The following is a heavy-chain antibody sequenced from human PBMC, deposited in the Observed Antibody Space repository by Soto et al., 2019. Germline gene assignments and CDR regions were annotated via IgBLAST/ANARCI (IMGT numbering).Heavy chain of an antibody. V-gene: IGHV3-33*01. CDR2: IWYDGSNK. D-gene: IGHD2-8*01. CDR3: ARDRGYCTNGVCYDYGY. J-gene: IGHJ4*02. Sequence: GGSLRLSCAASGFTFSSYGMHWVRQAPGKGLEWVAVIWYDGSNKYYADSVKGRFTISRDNSKNTLYLQMNSLRAEDTAVYYCARDRGYCTNGVCYDYGYWGQGTLVTVSS. CDR1: GFTFSSYG.